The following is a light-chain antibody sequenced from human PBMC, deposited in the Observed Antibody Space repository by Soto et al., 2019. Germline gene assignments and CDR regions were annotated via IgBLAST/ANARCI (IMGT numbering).Light chain of an antibody. V-gene: IGKV3-11*01. J-gene: IGKJ3*01. Sequence: EIVLTQSAANVSLCPGERASLXCRASQSICSALAWYQQKPGQAPRPLVYATSNRAHGSPARFSGSGSETDFTRTISGLEPEDFAVYYGQQRSDWPVTFGPGTKVDI. CDR2: ATS. CDR3: QQRSDWPVT. CDR1: QSICSA.